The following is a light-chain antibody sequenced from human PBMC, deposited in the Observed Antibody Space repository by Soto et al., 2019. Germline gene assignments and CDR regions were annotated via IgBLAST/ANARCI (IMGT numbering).Light chain of an antibody. CDR1: SSDVSAYDY. CDR3: CSYTTSSTVV. J-gene: IGLJ1*01. CDR2: DLN. V-gene: IGLV2-11*01. Sequence: QSALTQPRSVSGSPGQSVTISCTGTSSDVSAYDYVSWYQHHPGRPPKLIIYDLNKRPSGVPDRFSGSKSGNTASLTISGLQAEDEAAYYCCSYTTSSTVVFGTGTKLTVL.